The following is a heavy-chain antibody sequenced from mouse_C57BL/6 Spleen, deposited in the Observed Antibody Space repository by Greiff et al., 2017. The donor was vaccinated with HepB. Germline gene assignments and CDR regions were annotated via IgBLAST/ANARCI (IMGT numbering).Heavy chain of an antibody. D-gene: IGHD2-10*01. CDR2: IHPNSGST. J-gene: IGHJ2*01. CDR3: ARKGSYYGNYADY. Sequence: QVQLQQPGAELVKPGASVKLSCKASGYTFTSYWMHWVKQRPGQGLEWIGMIHPNSGSTNYNEKFKSKATLTVDKSSSTAYMQLSSMTSEDSAVDDSARKGSYYGNYADYWGQGTTLTVSS. V-gene: IGHV1-64*01. CDR1: GYTFTSYW.